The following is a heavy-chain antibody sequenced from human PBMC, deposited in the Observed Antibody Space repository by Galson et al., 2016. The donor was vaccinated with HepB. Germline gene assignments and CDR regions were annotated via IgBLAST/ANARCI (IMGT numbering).Heavy chain of an antibody. CDR3: ASEAPILAPTLDY. Sequence: SLRLSCAASGFTFSTYGMHWVRQAPGKGLEWVAVIWYDGSNKYYADSVRGRFTISRDNSKNTLYLQLNSLRAEDTGVYYCASEAPILAPTLDYWGQGTLVIVSS. CDR1: GFTFSTYG. V-gene: IGHV3-33*01. J-gene: IGHJ4*02. CDR2: IWYDGSNK. D-gene: IGHD5-12*01.